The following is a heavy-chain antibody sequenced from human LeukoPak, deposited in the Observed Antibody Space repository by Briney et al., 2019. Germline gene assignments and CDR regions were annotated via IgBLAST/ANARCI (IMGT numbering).Heavy chain of an antibody. CDR3: ARDSDILRFSEWLLSY. CDR2: INPNSGGT. V-gene: IGHV1-2*02. J-gene: IGHJ4*02. Sequence: ASVKVSCKASGYTFTGYYVHWVRQAPGQGLEWMGWINPNSGGTNYAQKFQGRVTMTRDTSISTAYMDLSRLRSDDTAVYYCARDSDILRFSEWLLSYWGQGTLVTVSS. D-gene: IGHD3-3*01. CDR1: GYTFTGYY.